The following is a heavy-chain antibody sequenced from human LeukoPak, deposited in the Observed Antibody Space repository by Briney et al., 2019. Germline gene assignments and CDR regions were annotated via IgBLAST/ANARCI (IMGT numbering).Heavy chain of an antibody. D-gene: IGHD3-22*01. CDR1: GGSFSGYY. V-gene: IGHV4-34*01. J-gene: IGHJ4*02. CDR3: ARGNPYYYDSSGYYYLTY. Sequence: SETLSLICAVYGGSFSGYYWSWIRQPPGKGLEWIGEINHSGSTNYNPSLKSRVTISVDTSKNQFSLKLSSVTAADTAVYYCARGNPYYYDSSGYYYLTYWGQGTLVTVSS. CDR2: INHSGST.